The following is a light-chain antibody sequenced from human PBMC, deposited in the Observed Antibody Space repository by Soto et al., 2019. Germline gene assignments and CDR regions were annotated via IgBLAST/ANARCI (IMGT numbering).Light chain of an antibody. J-gene: IGLJ1*01. CDR3: QSYDSSLSGYV. Sequence: GAGYDVHWYQQLPGTAPTLLISGNNNRPSGVPDRLSGSKSGSSASLAITGLRAEDEADYFCQSYDSSLSGYVFGTGTKVTVL. CDR1: GAGYD. CDR2: GNN. V-gene: IGLV1-40*01.